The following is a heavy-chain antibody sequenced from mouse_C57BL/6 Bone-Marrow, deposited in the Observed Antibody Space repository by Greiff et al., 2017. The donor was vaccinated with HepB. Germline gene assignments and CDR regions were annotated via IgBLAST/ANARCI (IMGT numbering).Heavy chain of an antibody. Sequence: VQLQQPGAELVKPGASVKLSCKASGYTFTSYWMHWVKQRPGHGLEWIGEILPGSGSTNYNEKFKGKATFTADTSSNTAYMQLSSLTTEDSAIYYCARDGSSYRFAYWGQGTLVTVSA. V-gene: IGHV1-9*01. J-gene: IGHJ3*01. D-gene: IGHD1-1*01. CDR2: ILPGSGST. CDR3: ARDGSSYRFAY. CDR1: GYTFTSYW.